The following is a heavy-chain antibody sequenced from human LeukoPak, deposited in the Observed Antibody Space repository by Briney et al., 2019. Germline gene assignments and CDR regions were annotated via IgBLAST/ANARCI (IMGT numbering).Heavy chain of an antibody. CDR3: ARVPRYYYGMDV. CDR1: GGSISSGDYY. CDR2: IYYSGST. J-gene: IGHJ6*02. Sequence: SETLSLTCTVSGGSISSGDYYWSWIRQPPGKGLEWIGYIYYSGSTYYNPSLKSRVTLSVDTSKNQFSLKLSSVTAADTAVYYCARVPRYYYGMDVWGQGTTVTVSS. V-gene: IGHV4-30-4*01.